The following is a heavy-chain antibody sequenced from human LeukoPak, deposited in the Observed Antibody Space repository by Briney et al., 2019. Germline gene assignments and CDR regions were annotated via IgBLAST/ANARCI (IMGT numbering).Heavy chain of an antibody. Sequence: LETLSLTCTVSGGSTNEYYWNSVRQPPGKGLEWIGYIYYRGATNSNPSLKGRVTTSIDTSKKEFSLKLSSVTAADTAVYYCAGVFSGRRPFELWGQGTLVTVSS. CDR3: AGVFSGRRPFEL. CDR2: IYYRGAT. J-gene: IGHJ4*02. D-gene: IGHD3-10*01. CDR1: GGSTNEYY. V-gene: IGHV4-59*01.